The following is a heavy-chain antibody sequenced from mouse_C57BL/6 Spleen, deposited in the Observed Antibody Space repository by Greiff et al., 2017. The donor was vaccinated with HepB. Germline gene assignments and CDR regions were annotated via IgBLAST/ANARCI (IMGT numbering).Heavy chain of an antibody. D-gene: IGHD2-4*01. V-gene: IGHV1-82*01. CDR3: ARYYYDYLAWFAY. CDR1: GYAFSSSW. Sequence: VQLQQSGPELVKPGASVKISCKASGYAFSSSWMNWVKQRPGKGLEWIGRIYPGDGDTNYNGKFKGKATLTADKSSSTAYMQLSSLTSEDSAVYFCARYYYDYLAWFAYWGQGTLVTVSA. J-gene: IGHJ3*01. CDR2: IYPGDGDT.